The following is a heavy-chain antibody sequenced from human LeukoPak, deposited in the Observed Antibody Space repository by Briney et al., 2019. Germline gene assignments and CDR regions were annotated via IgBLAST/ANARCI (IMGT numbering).Heavy chain of an antibody. Sequence: SETLSLTCAVYGGSFSGYYWSWIRQPPGKGLEWIGEINHSGSTNYNPSLKSRVTISADTSKNQFSLKLSSVTAADTAVYYCARGGRRDYDILTGALDPWGQGTLVTVSS. CDR1: GGSFSGYY. V-gene: IGHV4-34*01. D-gene: IGHD3-9*01. CDR3: ARGGRRDYDILTGALDP. J-gene: IGHJ5*02. CDR2: INHSGST.